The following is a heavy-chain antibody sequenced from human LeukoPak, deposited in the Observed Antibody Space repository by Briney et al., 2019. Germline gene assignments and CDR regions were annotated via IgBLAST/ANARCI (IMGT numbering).Heavy chain of an antibody. J-gene: IGHJ6*02. D-gene: IGHD3-10*01. Sequence: GGSLRLSCAASGFTFSSYAMSWVRQAPGKGLEWVSAISGSGGSTYYADSVKGRFTISRDNSKNTLYLQMNSLGAEDTAVYYCAKGLLWFGESSYYYYGMDVWGQGTTVTVTS. CDR1: GFTFSSYA. V-gene: IGHV3-23*01. CDR3: AKGLLWFGESSYYYYGMDV. CDR2: ISGSGGST.